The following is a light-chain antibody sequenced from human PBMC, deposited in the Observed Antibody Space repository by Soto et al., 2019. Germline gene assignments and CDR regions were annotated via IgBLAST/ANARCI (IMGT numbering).Light chain of an antibody. Sequence: EIVLTQSPGILSLSPGERATLSCRASQSVSSSYLAWYQQKTGQAPMLLIYGASNRATGIPDRFSASGSKTNFTLTISRLEPEDFAVYYCQQYGSSPPYTFGQGTKLEIK. J-gene: IGKJ2*01. CDR2: GAS. CDR1: QSVSSSY. V-gene: IGKV3-20*01. CDR3: QQYGSSPPYT.